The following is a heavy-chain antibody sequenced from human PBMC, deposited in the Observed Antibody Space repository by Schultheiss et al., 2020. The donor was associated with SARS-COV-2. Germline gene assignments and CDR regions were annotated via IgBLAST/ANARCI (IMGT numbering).Heavy chain of an antibody. J-gene: IGHJ2*01. CDR3: ARGDWYFDL. V-gene: IGHV4-34*01. Sequence: SETLSLTCTVSGGSISSYYWSWIRQPPGKGLEWIGEINHSGSTNYNPSLKSRVTISVDTSKNQFSLKLSSVTAADTAVYYCARGDWYFDLWGRGTLVTVSS. CDR2: INHSGST. CDR1: GGSISSYY.